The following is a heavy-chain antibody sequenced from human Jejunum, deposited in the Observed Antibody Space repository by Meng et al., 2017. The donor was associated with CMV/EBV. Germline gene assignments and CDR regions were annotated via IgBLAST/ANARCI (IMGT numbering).Heavy chain of an antibody. CDR1: TSYD. J-gene: IGHJ5*02. V-gene: IGHV1-8*01. Sequence: TSYDINWVRQATGQGLEWMGWMNPNSGNTGYAQKFQGRVTMTRNTSISTAYMELSSLRSEDTAVYYCARGGVSWGITGTTRWLDPWGQGTLVTVSS. CDR2: MNPNSGNT. CDR3: ARGGVSWGITGTTRWLDP. D-gene: IGHD1-7*01.